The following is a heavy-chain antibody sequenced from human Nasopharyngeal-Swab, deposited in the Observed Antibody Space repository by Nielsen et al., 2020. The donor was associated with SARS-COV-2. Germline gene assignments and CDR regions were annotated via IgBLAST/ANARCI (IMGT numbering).Heavy chain of an antibody. CDR1: GFTFSDSA. Sequence: GGSLRLSCAASGFTFSDSAIHWVRQASGKGLEWVGRIRSKGNNYATVYAASVKGRFTIFRDDPTNTAYLQMNSLKTEDTAVYYCTRCGGGCYSGRDYWGQGTLVTVSS. V-gene: IGHV3-73*01. CDR2: IRSKGNNYAT. D-gene: IGHD2-15*01. CDR3: TRCGGGCYSGRDY. J-gene: IGHJ4*02.